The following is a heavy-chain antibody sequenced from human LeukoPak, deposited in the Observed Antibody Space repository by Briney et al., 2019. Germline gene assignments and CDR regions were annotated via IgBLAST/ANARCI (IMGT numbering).Heavy chain of an antibody. V-gene: IGHV3-43*01. J-gene: IGHJ4*02. CDR1: GFTFDDYS. D-gene: IGHD4-17*01. CDR3: ARDLGGYGDYGTNFDY. CDR2: ISSDGGST. Sequence: GGSLRLSCAASGFTFDDYSMHWVRQAPGKGLEWVSLISSDGGSTYYADSVKGRFTISRHNAKRSLYLQMNSLRAEDTAVYYCARDLGGYGDYGTNFDYWGQGTLVTVSS.